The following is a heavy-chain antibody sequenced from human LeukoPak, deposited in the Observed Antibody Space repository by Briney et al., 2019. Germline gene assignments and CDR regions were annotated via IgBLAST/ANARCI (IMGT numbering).Heavy chain of an antibody. V-gene: IGHV3-23*01. CDR2: ISGSGGST. CDR3: AKLIVVVPAVDY. D-gene: IGHD2-2*01. Sequence: GGSLRLSCAASVFTFSSYSMSWVRQAPGKGQEWVSAISGSGGSTYYADSVKGRFTISRDNSKNTLYLQMNSLRAEDAAVYYCAKLIVVVPAVDYWGQGTLVTVSS. CDR1: VFTFSSYS. J-gene: IGHJ4*02.